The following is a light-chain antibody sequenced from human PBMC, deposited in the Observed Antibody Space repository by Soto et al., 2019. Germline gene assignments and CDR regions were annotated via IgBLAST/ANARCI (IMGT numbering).Light chain of an antibody. V-gene: IGKV3-15*01. CDR3: HQYNFWPT. J-gene: IGKJ1*01. CDR2: GTS. CDR1: QSVSTN. Sequence: EIVMTQSPATLSVSPGERATLSCRASQSVSTNLAWYQQKPGQSPRLLIYGTSTRATGVPARFSGGGSGTESTLTINSLQSEDFAVYFCHQYNFWPTFGQGTKVDIK.